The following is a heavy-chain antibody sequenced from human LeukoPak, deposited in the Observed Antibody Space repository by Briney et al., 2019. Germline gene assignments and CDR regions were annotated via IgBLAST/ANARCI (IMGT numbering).Heavy chain of an antibody. Sequence: NPSETPSPTCTVSGGSISSYYWSWIRQPPGKGLEWIGYIYYSGSTNYNPSLKSRVTISVDTSKNQFSLKLSSVTAADTAVYYCARDSGTTGEVKFDPWGQGTLVTVSS. V-gene: IGHV4-59*01. CDR1: GGSISSYY. CDR3: ARDSGTTGEVKFDP. J-gene: IGHJ5*02. D-gene: IGHD1-7*01. CDR2: IYYSGST.